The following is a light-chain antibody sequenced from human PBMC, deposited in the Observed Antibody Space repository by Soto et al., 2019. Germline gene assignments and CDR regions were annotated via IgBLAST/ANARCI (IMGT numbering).Light chain of an antibody. J-gene: IGKJ1*01. Sequence: DIQMTQSPSTLSASVGDRVTITCRASQSISDWLAWYQQHPGKAPKLLIYRASRLENGVPSRFSGSGSGTEFTLTISSLQPDDFATYFCQQYNGSWTFGQGTKVEIK. CDR2: RAS. V-gene: IGKV1-5*03. CDR1: QSISDW. CDR3: QQYNGSWT.